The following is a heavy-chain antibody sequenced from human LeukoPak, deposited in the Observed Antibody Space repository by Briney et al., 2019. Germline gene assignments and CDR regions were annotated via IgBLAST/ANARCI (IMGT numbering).Heavy chain of an antibody. CDR2: INQGGSDK. CDR1: GFTFSGHW. D-gene: IGHD1-14*01. V-gene: IGHV3-7*01. CDR3: TRDRSRAEDD. Sequence: SGGPLRLSCAASGFTFSGHWMSWVRQATGKGLEWVANINQGGSDKYCVDSVKGRFTISRDNANDLLYLQMNSLRGEDTAVYYCTRDRSRAEDDWGQGTLVTVSS. J-gene: IGHJ4*02.